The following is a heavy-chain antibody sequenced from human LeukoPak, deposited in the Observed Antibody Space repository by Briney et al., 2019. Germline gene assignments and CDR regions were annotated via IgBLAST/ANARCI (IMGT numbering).Heavy chain of an antibody. V-gene: IGHV4-59*08. J-gene: IGHJ6*03. D-gene: IGHD6-19*01. CDR2: INYIGNT. CDR3: ARQRYSSALYYYYYMDV. CDR1: VGSISSYY. Sequence: SETLSLTCTVSVGSISSYYWSWIRQSPGKGLEWIAYINYIGNTNYNPSLKSRVTISVDTSKNQFSLQLSSVTAADTAVYYCARQRYSSALYYYYYMDVWGKGTTVTVSS.